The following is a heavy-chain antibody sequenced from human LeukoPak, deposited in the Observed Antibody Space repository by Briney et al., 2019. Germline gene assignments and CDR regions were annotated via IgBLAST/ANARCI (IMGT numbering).Heavy chain of an antibody. D-gene: IGHD3-9*01. CDR1: GFTFSDYY. V-gene: IGHV3-11*04. J-gene: IGHJ6*03. CDR3: ARESYDILTGADYYYYYYMDV. Sequence: GGSLRLSRAASGFTFSDYYMSWIRQAPGKGLEWVSYISSSGSAIYYADSVKGRFTISRDNAKNSLYLQMNSLRAEDTAVYYCARESYDILTGADYYYYYYMDVWGKGTAVTVSS. CDR2: ISSSGSAI.